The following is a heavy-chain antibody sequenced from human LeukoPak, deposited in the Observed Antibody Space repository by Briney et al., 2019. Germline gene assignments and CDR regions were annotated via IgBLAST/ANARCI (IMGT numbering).Heavy chain of an antibody. CDR2: IYPGDSDT. CDR1: GYIFTSYW. D-gene: IGHD5-18*01. J-gene: IGHJ4*02. CDR3: ARTWGYVSTAMAYFDY. V-gene: IGHV5-51*01. Sequence: GESLKISCKGSGYIFTSYWIVWVRQMPGKGLEWMGIIYPGDSDTRYSPSFQGQVTISADKSISTAYLQWSSLKASDTAMYYCARTWGYVSTAMAYFDYWAQGTLVTVSS.